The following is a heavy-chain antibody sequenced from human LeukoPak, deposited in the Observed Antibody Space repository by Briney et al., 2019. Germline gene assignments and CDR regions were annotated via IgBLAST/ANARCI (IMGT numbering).Heavy chain of an antibody. Sequence: WGSLRLSCAASGFTFSSYGMSWVRQAPGKGLEWVSAISGSGGSTYYADSVKGRFTISRDNSKNTLYLQMNSLRAEDTAVYYCAKVGEYQLLLYAFDMWGQGTMVTVSS. CDR2: ISGSGGST. CDR3: AKVGEYQLLLYAFDM. J-gene: IGHJ3*02. CDR1: GFTFSSYG. D-gene: IGHD2-2*01. V-gene: IGHV3-23*01.